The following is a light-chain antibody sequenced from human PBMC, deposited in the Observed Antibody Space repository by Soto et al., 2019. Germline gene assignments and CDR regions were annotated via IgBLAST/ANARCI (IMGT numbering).Light chain of an antibody. Sequence: IQLTQSPSSLSASVGDRVTITCRASQGISSYLAWYQQKPGKAPKLLIYAASTLQSGVPSRFSGSGSGTDFTLNISSLQPEDFATYYCQQLYSYPWTFGQGTKVDIK. CDR1: QGISSY. V-gene: IGKV1-9*01. CDR3: QQLYSYPWT. CDR2: AAS. J-gene: IGKJ1*01.